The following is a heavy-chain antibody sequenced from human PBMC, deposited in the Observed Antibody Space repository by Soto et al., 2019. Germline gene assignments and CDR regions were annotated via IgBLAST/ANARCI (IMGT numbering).Heavy chain of an antibody. J-gene: IGHJ4*02. D-gene: IGHD1-26*01. CDR1: GYTFTSYG. CDR2: ISAYNGNR. CDR3: ARDQVGATGDY. V-gene: IGHV1-18*01. Sequence: QIQLVQSGAEVKKPGASVKVSCKASGYTFTSYGISWVRQAPGQGLEWMGWISAYNGNRNYAQKVQGGVTMTTDTSTNTAYMEVRSLRSDDTAVYYCARDQVGATGDYWGQGTLVTVSS.